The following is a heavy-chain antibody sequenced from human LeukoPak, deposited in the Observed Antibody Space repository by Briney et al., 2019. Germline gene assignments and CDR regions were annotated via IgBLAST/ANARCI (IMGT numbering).Heavy chain of an antibody. CDR2: IYKSGT. CDR3: VREIQELTGSPGDY. CDR1: DGSISSYY. D-gene: IGHD3-9*01. J-gene: IGHJ4*02. V-gene: IGHV4-4*07. Sequence: SETLSLTCTVSDGSISSYYWSWIRQPAGKGLEWVGHIYKSGTTYNPSLKNRVIVSIDTSKNQFSLKLSSVTAADTAVYYCVREIQELTGSPGDYWGQGTLVTVSS.